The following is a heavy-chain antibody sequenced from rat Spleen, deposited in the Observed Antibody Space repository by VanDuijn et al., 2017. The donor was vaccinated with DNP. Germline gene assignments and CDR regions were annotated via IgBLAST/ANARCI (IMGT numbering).Heavy chain of an antibody. CDR2: ISNDGDKT. V-gene: IGHV5-58*01. CDR3: ATQSFSIAAIWFPY. D-gene: IGHD1-2*01. J-gene: IGHJ3*01. Sequence: EVQLVETGGGLVQPGRSLKVSCVASGFTFNTYWMFWIRQAPGRGLEWVASISNDGDKTYYSDSVKGRFTISRDNAKSTLYLQMDSLRSEDTATYYCATQSFSIAAIWFPYWGQGTLVTVSS. CDR1: GFTFNTYW.